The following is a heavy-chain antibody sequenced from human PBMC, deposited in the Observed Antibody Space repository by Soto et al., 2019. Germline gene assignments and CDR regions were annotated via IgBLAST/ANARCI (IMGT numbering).Heavy chain of an antibody. CDR1: GGSFSGYY. CDR3: ARGHRQLGRYYYGMDV. D-gene: IGHD6-13*01. Sequence: SETLSLTCAVYGGSFSGYYWSWIRQPPGKGLEWIGEINHSGSTNYNPSLKSRVTISVDTSKNQFSLKLSSVTAADTAVYYCARGHRQLGRYYYGMDVWGQGTTVT. J-gene: IGHJ6*02. CDR2: INHSGST. V-gene: IGHV4-34*01.